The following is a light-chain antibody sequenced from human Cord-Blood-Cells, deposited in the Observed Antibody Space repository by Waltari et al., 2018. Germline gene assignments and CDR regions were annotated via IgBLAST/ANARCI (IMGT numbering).Light chain of an antibody. J-gene: IGKJ2*01. CDR3: QQYGRSFT. Sequence: SSRASQSVSSYYSSYYQQKPEQAPRLLIYDASSTTGVIADWSSSGGSGKDFTLTISRLEPDDFALYYCQQYGRSFTFGEGTKLEIK. CDR2: DAS. CDR1: QSVSSYY. V-gene: IGKV3-20*01.